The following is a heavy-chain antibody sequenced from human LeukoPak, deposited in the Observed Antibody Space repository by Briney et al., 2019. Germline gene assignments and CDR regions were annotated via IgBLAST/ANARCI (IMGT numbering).Heavy chain of an antibody. J-gene: IGHJ3*02. V-gene: IGHV1-69*02. D-gene: IGHD4-23*01. Sequence: SGKVSCKASGGTFSSYTISWVRQAPGQGLEWMGRIIPILGIANYAQKFQGRVTSTADKSTSPASMELTSLRCEDTAVYYCASPEVATPNFAFDIWGQGKLVTVSS. CDR2: IIPILGIA. CDR3: ASPEVATPNFAFDI. CDR1: GGTFSSYT.